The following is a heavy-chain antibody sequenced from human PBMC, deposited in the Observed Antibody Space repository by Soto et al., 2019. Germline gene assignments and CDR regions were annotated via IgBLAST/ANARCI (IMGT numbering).Heavy chain of an antibody. CDR2: ISGGGGTT. V-gene: IGHV3-23*01. CDR3: AKCVGFFEPKGLAA. D-gene: IGHD3-3*01. CDR1: GLSFSRTYA. J-gene: IGHJ6*02. Sequence: PGGSLRLSCSASGLSFSRTYAMSWARQAPGKGLEWVSEISGGGGTTYYADSVKGRFTISRDSSKNTVYLQMNSLRAEDTAVYYCAKCVGFFEPKGLAACGQGTTVTVSS.